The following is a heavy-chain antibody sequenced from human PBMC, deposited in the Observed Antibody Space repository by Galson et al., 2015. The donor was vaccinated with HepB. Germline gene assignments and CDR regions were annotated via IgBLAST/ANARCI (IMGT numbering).Heavy chain of an antibody. D-gene: IGHD6-13*01. CDR3: ARGGLAAAGIIGCYDF. CDR2: ISSSGSTI. CDR1: GFTFSSYE. Sequence: SLRLSCAASGFTFSSYEMNWVRQAPGKGLEWVSYISSSGSTIYYAESVKGRFTVSRDNAKTSLYLQMNSLRAEDTAVYYCARGGLAAAGIIGCYDFWGQGTLVTVSS. J-gene: IGHJ4*02. V-gene: IGHV3-48*03.